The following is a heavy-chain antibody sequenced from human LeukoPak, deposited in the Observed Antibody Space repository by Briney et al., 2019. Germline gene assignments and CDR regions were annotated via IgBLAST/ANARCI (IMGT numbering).Heavy chain of an antibody. D-gene: IGHD1-1*01. CDR3: ARAGNDWNDRYYYYYMDV. J-gene: IGHJ6*03. Sequence: SETLSLTCTVSGGSINSYYWSWIRQPPGKGLEWIGYIYYSGSTNYNPSLKSRVTISVDTSKNQFSLKLSSVTAADTAVYYCARAGNDWNDRYYYYYMDVWGKGTTVTVSS. CDR1: GGSINSYY. V-gene: IGHV4-59*01. CDR2: IYYSGST.